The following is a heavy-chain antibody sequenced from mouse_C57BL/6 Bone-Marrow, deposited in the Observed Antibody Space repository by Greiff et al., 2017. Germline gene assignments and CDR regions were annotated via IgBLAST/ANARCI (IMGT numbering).Heavy chain of an antibody. J-gene: IGHJ3*01. V-gene: IGHV5-6*01. CDR2: ISSGGSYT. CDR1: GFTFSSYG. CDR3: ARPFYYGSSSWFAY. D-gene: IGHD1-1*01. Sequence: EVQRVESGGDLVKPGGSLKLSCAASGFTFSSYGMSWVRQTPDKRLEWVATISSGGSYTYYPDSVKGRFTISRDNAKNTLYLQMSSLKSEDTAMYYCARPFYYGSSSWFAYWGQGTLVTVSA.